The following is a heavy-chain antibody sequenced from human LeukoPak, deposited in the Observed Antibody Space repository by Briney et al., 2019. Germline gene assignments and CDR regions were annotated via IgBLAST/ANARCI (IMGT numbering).Heavy chain of an antibody. CDR1: GFTFSNHG. Sequence: GGTLRLSCAASGFTFSNHGMNWVRQAPGKGLEWVGFIRSKIYGGTPEYAASVKGRFTISRDDSQGIAYLQMNSLITEDTAVYYCSRDQTPYYWGQGTLVTVSS. V-gene: IGHV3-49*04. CDR2: IRSKIYGGTP. J-gene: IGHJ4*02. CDR3: SRDQTPYY.